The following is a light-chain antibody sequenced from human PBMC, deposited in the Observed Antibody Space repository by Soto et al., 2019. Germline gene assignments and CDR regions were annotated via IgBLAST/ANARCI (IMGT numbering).Light chain of an antibody. CDR2: EVI. Sequence: ALTQPASVPGAPGQSITISCTGTNSDVNYVSWHQQHPGKALKLMIYEVINRSSGVSTRFSGSKSGNTASLTISGLQAEDEADYYCSSSTSSNTFVFGTGTKVTVL. CDR3: SSSTSSNTFV. J-gene: IGLJ1*01. CDR1: NSDVNY. V-gene: IGLV2-14*01.